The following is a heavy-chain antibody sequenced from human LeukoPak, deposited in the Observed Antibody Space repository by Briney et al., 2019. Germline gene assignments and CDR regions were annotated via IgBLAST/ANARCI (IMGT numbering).Heavy chain of an antibody. V-gene: IGHV3-21*01. CDR3: ASPDDTIFGVVRDV. CDR2: ISSSSSYI. Sequence: GGSLRLSCAASGFTFSSYRMNWVRQAPGKGLEWVSSISSSSSYIYYADSVKGRFTISRDNAKNSLYLQMNSLRAEDTAVYYCASPDDTIFGVVRDVWGQGTTVTVSS. D-gene: IGHD3-3*01. CDR1: GFTFSSYR. J-gene: IGHJ6*02.